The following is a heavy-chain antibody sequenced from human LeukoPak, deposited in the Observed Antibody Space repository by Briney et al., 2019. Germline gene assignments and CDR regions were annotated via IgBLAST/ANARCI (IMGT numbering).Heavy chain of an antibody. CDR3: AKGSLIFDY. J-gene: IGHJ4*02. Sequence: GGSLRLSCAASGFTFSSYAMSWVRQAPGKGLEWVSGFSATGGNTHYADSVKGRFTISRDNSKNTLYLQMNSLRAEDTAVYYCAKGSLIFDYWGQGTLVTVSS. CDR1: GFTFSSYA. CDR2: FSATGGNT. V-gene: IGHV3-23*01.